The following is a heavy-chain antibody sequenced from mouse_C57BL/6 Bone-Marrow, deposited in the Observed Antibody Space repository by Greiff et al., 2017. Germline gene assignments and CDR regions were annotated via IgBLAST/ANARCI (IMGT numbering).Heavy chain of an antibody. CDR1: GYTFTSYW. CDR2: INPSNGGT. V-gene: IGHV1-53*01. Sequence: QVQLQQPGTELVKPGASVKLSCKASGYTFTSYWLHWVKQRPGPGLEWIGNINPSNGGTNYNEKFKSKATLTVDKSSSTAYMQLSSLTSEDSAVYYCARSAYYSNWNYFDYWGQGTTLTVSS. CDR3: ARSAYYSNWNYFDY. J-gene: IGHJ2*01. D-gene: IGHD2-5*01.